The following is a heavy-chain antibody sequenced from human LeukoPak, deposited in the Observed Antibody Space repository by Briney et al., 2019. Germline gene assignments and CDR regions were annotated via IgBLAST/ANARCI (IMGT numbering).Heavy chain of an antibody. J-gene: IGHJ6*02. D-gene: IGHD6-19*01. Sequence: GGSLRLSCAASGFIFNSYWMNWLRQAPGKGLEWVANVDQDGSEKYYVGSVKGRFTISRDNAKSSLYLQMNSLRVEDTAVYYCARNPQWLSYSMDVWGQGTTVTVSS. CDR2: VDQDGSEK. CDR1: GFIFNSYW. CDR3: ARNPQWLSYSMDV. V-gene: IGHV3-7*01.